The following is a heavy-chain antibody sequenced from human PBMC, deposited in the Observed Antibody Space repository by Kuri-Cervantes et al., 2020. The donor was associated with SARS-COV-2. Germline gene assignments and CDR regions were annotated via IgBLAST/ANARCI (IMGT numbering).Heavy chain of an antibody. CDR1: GFTFSSYS. CDR2: ISSSSSYI. D-gene: IGHD3-22*01. Sequence: GESLKISCAASGFTFSSYSMNWVRQAPGKGLEWVSSISSSSSYIYYADSVKGRFTISRDNAKNSLHLQMNSLRAEDTAVYYCARDSSGYYRLDYWGQGTLVTVSS. J-gene: IGHJ4*02. CDR3: ARDSSGYYRLDY. V-gene: IGHV3-21*01.